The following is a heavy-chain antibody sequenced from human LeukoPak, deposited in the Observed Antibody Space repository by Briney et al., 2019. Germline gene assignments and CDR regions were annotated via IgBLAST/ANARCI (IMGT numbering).Heavy chain of an antibody. V-gene: IGHV1-18*01. D-gene: IGHD1-20*01. CDR1: GYTFTSYV. CDR3: ARGVLNWNDVRDQLGLAWFDY. J-gene: IGHJ4*02. CDR2: ISAYNGNT. Sequence: GASVKVSCKASGYTFTSYVIQWVRQAPGQRLEWMGWISAYNGNTNYAQKLQGRVTMTTDTSTSTAYMELRSLRSDDTAVYYCARGVLNWNDVRDQLGLAWFDYWGQGTLVTVSS.